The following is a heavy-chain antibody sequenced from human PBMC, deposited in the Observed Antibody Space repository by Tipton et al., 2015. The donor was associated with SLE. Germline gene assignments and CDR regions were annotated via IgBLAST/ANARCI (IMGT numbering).Heavy chain of an antibody. J-gene: IGHJ4*02. CDR3: VRVGKGTAGYFDS. V-gene: IGHV3-7*01. CDR2: IKQDGSEK. D-gene: IGHD6-13*01. CDR1: GFTFSSYW. Sequence: GSLRLSCAASGFTFSSYWMSWVRQAPGKGLEWVANIKQDGSEKYYVDSVKGRFTISRDNAKNSLYLQMSSLRAEDTAVYYCVRVGKGTAGYFDSWGQGKLVTVSS.